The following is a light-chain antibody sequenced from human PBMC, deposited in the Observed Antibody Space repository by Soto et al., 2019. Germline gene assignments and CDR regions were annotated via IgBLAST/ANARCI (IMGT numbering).Light chain of an antibody. V-gene: IGKV3-15*01. Sequence: EIVMTQSPATLSVSPGERASLSCRASQSVSSNLAWYQQKPGQTPRLLIYATSTRATGIPARFSGSGSGTEFTLTISSLQSEDFAVYYCQQYYTIPYTFGQGTKLEIK. CDR2: ATS. CDR1: QSVSSN. J-gene: IGKJ2*01. CDR3: QQYYTIPYT.